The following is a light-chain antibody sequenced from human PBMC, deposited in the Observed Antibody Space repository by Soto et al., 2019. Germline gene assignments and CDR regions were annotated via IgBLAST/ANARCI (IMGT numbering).Light chain of an antibody. CDR2: DVT. Sequence: QSALTQPASVSGSPGQSITISCSGSSSDVGNYNYVSWYQQHPGKAPKLMIYDVTRRPSGVSNRFSGSKSCNTASLTISGLQAEDEADYYCSSYTGSSTNVFGTGTKLTVL. V-gene: IGLV2-14*01. J-gene: IGLJ1*01. CDR3: SSYTGSSTNV. CDR1: SSDVGNYNY.